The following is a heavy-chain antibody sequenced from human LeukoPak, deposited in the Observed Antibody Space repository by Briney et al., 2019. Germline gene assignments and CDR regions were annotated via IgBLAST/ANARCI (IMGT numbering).Heavy chain of an antibody. J-gene: IGHJ4*02. D-gene: IGHD3-22*01. Sequence: GGSLRLSCEASGFTFSSYAMSWVRQAPGKGLEWVSSISSSSSYIYYADSVKGRFTISRDNAKNSLYLQMNSLRAEDTAVYYCAVNYYDSSGYFLPFDYWGQGTLVTVSS. CDR1: GFTFSSYA. CDR2: ISSSSSYI. CDR3: AVNYYDSSGYFLPFDY. V-gene: IGHV3-21*01.